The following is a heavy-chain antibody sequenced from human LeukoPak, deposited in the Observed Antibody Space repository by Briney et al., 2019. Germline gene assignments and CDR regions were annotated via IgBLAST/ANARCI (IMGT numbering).Heavy chain of an antibody. CDR1: GYTFSIYY. Sequence: ASVKVSCKASGYTFSIYYMHWVRQAPGQGLEWMGIINPGGGSTSYAQKLQGKVTMTRDMSTSTDYMELSSLRSEDTAVYYCARDNSVEDTAWWFDPWGQGTLVTVSS. V-gene: IGHV1-46*01. CDR2: INPGGGST. J-gene: IGHJ5*02. CDR3: ARDNSVEDTAWWFDP. D-gene: IGHD4-23*01.